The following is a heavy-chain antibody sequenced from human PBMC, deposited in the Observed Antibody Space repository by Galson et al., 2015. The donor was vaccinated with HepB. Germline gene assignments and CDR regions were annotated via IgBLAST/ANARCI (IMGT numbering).Heavy chain of an antibody. J-gene: IGHJ3*02. CDR3: ARSGMGAFDI. V-gene: IGHV1-46*01. CDR2: INPSGGST. D-gene: IGHD2-8*01. Sequence: SCKASGYTFTSYYMHWARQAPGQGLEWMGIINPSGGSTSYAQKFQGRVTMTRDTSTSTVYMELSSLRSEDTAVYYCARSGMGAFDIWGQGTMVTVSS. CDR1: GYTFTSYY.